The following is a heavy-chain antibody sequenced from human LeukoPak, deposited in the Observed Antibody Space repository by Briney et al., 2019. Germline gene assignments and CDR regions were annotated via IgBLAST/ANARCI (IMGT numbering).Heavy chain of an antibody. V-gene: IGHV3-30*18. D-gene: IGHD3-22*01. CDR3: AKDRSADDISGCSYYFDY. J-gene: IGHJ4*02. CDR2: ISYDGSDK. CDR1: GFTFSSYG. Sequence: GGSLRLSCAASGFTFSSYGMHWVRQAPGKGLEWVAVISYDGSDKYYADSVKGRFTISRDNSKNTLYLQMNSLRAEDTAVYYCAKDRSADDISGCSYYFDYWGQGTLVTVSS.